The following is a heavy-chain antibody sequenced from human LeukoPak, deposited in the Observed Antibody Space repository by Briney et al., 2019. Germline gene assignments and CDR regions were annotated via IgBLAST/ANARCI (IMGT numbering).Heavy chain of an antibody. Sequence: ASVKVSCKASGYTFTSYYMHWVRQAPGQGLEWMGIINPSGGSTSYAQKFQGRVTMTRDTSTSTVYMELRSLRSEDTALYYCARDLAMVVTPRVVDDYWGQGTLVTVSS. CDR3: ARDLAMVVTPRVVDDY. D-gene: IGHD4-23*01. J-gene: IGHJ4*02. V-gene: IGHV1-46*01. CDR1: GYTFTSYY. CDR2: INPSGGST.